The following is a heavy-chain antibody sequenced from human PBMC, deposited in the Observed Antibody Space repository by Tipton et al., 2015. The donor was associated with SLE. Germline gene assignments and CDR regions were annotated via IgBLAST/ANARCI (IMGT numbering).Heavy chain of an antibody. Sequence: GSLRLSCAASGFTFSSYWMHWVRQVPGKRLVWLSRINSDGTNTTYAESVKGRFTISRDNARNTLYLQMNNLRADDTAVYYCARVSRGFWGQGTLVTVSS. J-gene: IGHJ4*02. V-gene: IGHV3-74*03. CDR3: ARVSRGF. CDR1: GFTFSSYW. D-gene: IGHD2-2*01. CDR2: INSDGTNT.